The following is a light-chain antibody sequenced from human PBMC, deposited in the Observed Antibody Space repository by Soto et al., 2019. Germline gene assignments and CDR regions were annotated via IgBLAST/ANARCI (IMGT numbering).Light chain of an antibody. V-gene: IGLV2-11*01. Sequence: QLVLTQPRSVSGSPGQSVTISCTGTSSDVGGYNYVSWYQQHPGKAPKLMIYDVSKRPSGVPDRFSGSKSGNTASLTISGLQAEDEADYYCCSYAGSYTLVVFGGGTKVTVL. J-gene: IGLJ2*01. CDR1: SSDVGGYNY. CDR3: CSYAGSYTLVV. CDR2: DVS.